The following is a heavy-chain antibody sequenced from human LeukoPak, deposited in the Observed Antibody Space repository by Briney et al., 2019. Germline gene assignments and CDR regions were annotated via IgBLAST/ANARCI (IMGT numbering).Heavy chain of an antibody. D-gene: IGHD1-26*01. V-gene: IGHV4-4*07. CDR1: GGSISNYYWTYY. J-gene: IGHJ4*02. CDR3: ARGLSGSYQIDY. CDR2: IYTSGST. Sequence: SETLSLTCTVSGGSISNYYWTYYWNWIRQPAGKGLEWIGRIYTSGSTNYNPSLKSRVTISVDTSKNQFSLKLSSVTAADTAVCYCARGLSGSYQIDYWGQGTLVTVSS.